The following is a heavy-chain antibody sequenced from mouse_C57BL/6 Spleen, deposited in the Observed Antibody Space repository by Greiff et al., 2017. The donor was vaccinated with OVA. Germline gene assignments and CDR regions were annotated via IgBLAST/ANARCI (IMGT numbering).Heavy chain of an antibody. J-gene: IGHJ3*01. CDR1: GYTFPEYT. D-gene: IGHD2-3*01. CDR3: ARHEDGGYSVGFAY. CDR2: FYPGSGSI. V-gene: IGHV1-62-2*01. Sequence: VKLVESGAELVKPGASVKLSCKASGYTFPEYTIHWVKQRSGRGLAWIGWFYPGSGSIKYNEKFKDKATLTADKSSSTVYMELSRLTSEDSAVYVCARHEDGGYSVGFAYWGQGTLVTVSA.